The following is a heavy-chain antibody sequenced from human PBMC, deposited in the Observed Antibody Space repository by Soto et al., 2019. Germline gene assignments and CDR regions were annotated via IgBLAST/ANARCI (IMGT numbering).Heavy chain of an antibody. J-gene: IGHJ3*01. D-gene: IGHD2-21*02. CDR1: GFTCTNSS. CDR2: IIVASGRT. Sequence: SVKVSCKTSGFTCTNSSVQWVRQARGQRLEWIGWIIVASGRTNYAREVQERVTISRDTSTSTAYMELSGLRSEDTAVYYCVAELYSGGGCCSFDFWGQGTMVTVSS. CDR3: VAELYSGGGCCSFDF. V-gene: IGHV1-58*01.